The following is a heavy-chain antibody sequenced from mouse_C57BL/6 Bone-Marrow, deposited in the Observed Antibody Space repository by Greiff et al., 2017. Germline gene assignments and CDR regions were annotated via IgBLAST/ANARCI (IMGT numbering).Heavy chain of an antibody. CDR3: SPRPYFDY. CDR1: GFSLTSYG. J-gene: IGHJ2*01. V-gene: IGHV2-2*02. D-gene: IGHD3-1*01. CDR2: IWSGGST. Sequence: QVQLKESGPGLVPPSQSLSITCTVSGFSLTSYGVHWVRQSPGKGLEWLGVIWSGGSTDYNAAFISRLSISKDNSKSQVIFKMISWQANDTAIYYCSPRPYFDYWGQGTTLTVSS.